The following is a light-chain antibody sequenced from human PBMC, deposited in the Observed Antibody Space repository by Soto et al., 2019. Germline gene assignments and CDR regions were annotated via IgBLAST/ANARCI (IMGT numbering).Light chain of an antibody. CDR1: QSVLHSSNNKNY. Sequence: DIVMTQSPDSLAVSLGERATINCKSSQSVLHSSNNKNYLAWYQQKPGQPPKLLIYWASTRESGVPDRFSGSASGTDFTLTISSLQAEDVAVYYCQQYYSTPPYTFGQGTKLEIK. CDR2: WAS. CDR3: QQYYSTPPYT. J-gene: IGKJ2*01. V-gene: IGKV4-1*01.